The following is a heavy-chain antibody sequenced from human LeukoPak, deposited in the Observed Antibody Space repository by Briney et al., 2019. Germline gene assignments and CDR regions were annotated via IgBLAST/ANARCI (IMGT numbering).Heavy chain of an antibody. CDR2: INHSGST. Sequence: SETLSLTCAVYGGSFSGYYWSWIRQPPGKGLEWIGEINHSGSTNYNPSLKSRVTISVDTSKNQFSLKLSSVTAADTAVYYCARGLYYYDCSGYYYWGQGTLVTVSS. V-gene: IGHV4-34*01. CDR1: GGSFSGYY. J-gene: IGHJ4*02. D-gene: IGHD3-22*01. CDR3: ARGLYYYDCSGYYY.